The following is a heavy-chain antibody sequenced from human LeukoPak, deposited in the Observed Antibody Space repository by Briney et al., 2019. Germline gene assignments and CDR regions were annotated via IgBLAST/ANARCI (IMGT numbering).Heavy chain of an antibody. CDR3: ARVIAAAAGFDY. J-gene: IGHJ4*02. Sequence: SQTLSLTYTVSGGSISSGDYYWSWIRQPPGKGLEWIGYIYYSGSTYYNPSLKSRVTISVDTSKNQFSLKLSSVTAADTAVYYCARVIAAAAGFDYWGQGTLVTVSS. D-gene: IGHD6-13*01. CDR1: GGSISSGDYY. V-gene: IGHV4-30-4*08. CDR2: IYYSGST.